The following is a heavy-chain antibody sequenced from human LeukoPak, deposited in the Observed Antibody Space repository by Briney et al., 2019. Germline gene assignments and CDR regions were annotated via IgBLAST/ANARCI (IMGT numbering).Heavy chain of an antibody. CDR3: ARQKDAFDI. V-gene: IGHV4-39*01. J-gene: IGHJ3*02. CDR1: GGSISTSTYY. Sequence: SETLSLTCTASGGSISTSTYYWGWIRQPPGKGLEWIGTIYYTGRTYYIPSLKSRVTISVDTSKNQFSLKLSSVTAADTAVYYCARQKDAFDIWGQGTMVTVSS. CDR2: IYYTGRT.